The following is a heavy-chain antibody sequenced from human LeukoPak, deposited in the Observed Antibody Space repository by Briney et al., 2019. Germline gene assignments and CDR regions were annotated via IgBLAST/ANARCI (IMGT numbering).Heavy chain of an antibody. Sequence: AASVKVSCKASGGTFSSYIISWVRQAPGQGLEWMAGIIPIFATAKYAQKFQGRVTITADESTSTAYMELSSLRSEDTAVYYCARPRYCSGGDCYNNFDYWGQGTLVTVSS. V-gene: IGHV1-69*13. J-gene: IGHJ4*02. D-gene: IGHD2-15*01. CDR3: ARPRYCSGGDCYNNFDY. CDR2: IIPIFATA. CDR1: GGTFSSYI.